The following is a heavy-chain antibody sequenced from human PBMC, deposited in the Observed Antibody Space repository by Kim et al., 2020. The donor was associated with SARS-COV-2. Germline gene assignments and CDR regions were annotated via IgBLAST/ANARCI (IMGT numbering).Heavy chain of an antibody. Sequence: ADAGEGRFTTSRDNSKNTLYLQMTSRRAEDTAVYYCARSSSGYYRDYFDYWGQGTLVTVSS. V-gene: IGHV3-30*01. D-gene: IGHD3-22*01. J-gene: IGHJ4*02. CDR3: ARSSSGYYRDYFDY.